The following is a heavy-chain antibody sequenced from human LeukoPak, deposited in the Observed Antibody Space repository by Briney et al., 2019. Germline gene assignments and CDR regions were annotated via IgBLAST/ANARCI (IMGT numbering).Heavy chain of an antibody. J-gene: IGHJ4*02. D-gene: IGHD5-12*01. CDR2: ISYDGSNK. V-gene: IGHV3-30*03. CDR3: ARGVATIGYYFDY. Sequence: GGSLRLSCAASGFTFSSYGMHWVRQAPGKGLEWVAVISYDGSNKYYADSVKGRFTISRDKSKNTLYLQMNSLRAEDTAVYYCARGVATIGYYFDYWGQGTLVTVSS. CDR1: GFTFSSYG.